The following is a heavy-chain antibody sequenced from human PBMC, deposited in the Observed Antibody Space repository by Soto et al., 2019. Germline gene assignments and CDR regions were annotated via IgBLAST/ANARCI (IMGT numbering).Heavy chain of an antibody. J-gene: IGHJ2*01. D-gene: IGHD2-15*01. Sequence: QVQLVESGGGVVQPGRSLRLSCAASGFTFSSYGMHWVRQAPGKGLEWVAVIWYDGSNKYYADSVKGRFTISRDNSKNTLYLQMNSLRAEDTAVYYCARDSVPRGVAYWYFDLWGRGTLVTVSS. CDR3: ARDSVPRGVAYWYFDL. CDR1: GFTFSSYG. CDR2: IWYDGSNK. V-gene: IGHV3-33*01.